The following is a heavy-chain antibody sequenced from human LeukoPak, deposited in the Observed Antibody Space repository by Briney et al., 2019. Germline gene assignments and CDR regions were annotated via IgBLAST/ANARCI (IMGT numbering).Heavy chain of an antibody. CDR2: MNPNSGNT. CDR1: GYTFTSYD. J-gene: IGHJ5*02. V-gene: IGHV1-8*03. Sequence: GASVKVSCKASGYTFTSYDINWVRQATGQGLEWMGWMNPNSGNTGYAQKFQGRVTITGNTSISTAYMELSSLRSEDTAVYYCARGREDIVVVHGFDPWGQGTLVTVSS. CDR3: ARGREDIVVVHGFDP. D-gene: IGHD2-2*01.